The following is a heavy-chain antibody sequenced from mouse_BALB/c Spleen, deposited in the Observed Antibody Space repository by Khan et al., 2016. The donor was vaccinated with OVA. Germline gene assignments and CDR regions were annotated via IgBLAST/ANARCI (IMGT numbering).Heavy chain of an antibody. D-gene: IGHD1-1*01. CDR2: IRYDGSN. CDR3: ARDYYGSSWYFDV. Sequence: VQLQESGPGLVKPSQSLSLTCSVTGYSITSGYYWNWIRQFPGNNLEWMGFIRYDGSNNYNPSLKNRMSITRDPSKNQFFLKLNSVTTEDTATYDCARDYYGSSWYFDVWGAGTTVTVSA. V-gene: IGHV3-6*02. CDR1: GYSITSGYY. J-gene: IGHJ1*01.